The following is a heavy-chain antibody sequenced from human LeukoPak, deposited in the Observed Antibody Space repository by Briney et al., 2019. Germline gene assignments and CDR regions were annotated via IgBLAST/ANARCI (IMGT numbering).Heavy chain of an antibody. V-gene: IGHV3-30-3*01. CDR1: GFTFSSYA. Sequence: PGRSLRLSCAASGFTFSSYAMHWVRQAPGKGLEWVAVISYDGSNKYYADSVKGRFTISRDNAKNSLYLQMNSLRAEDTAVYHCARGGGGSDYWGQGTLVTVSS. CDR2: ISYDGSNK. J-gene: IGHJ4*02. CDR3: ARGGGGSDY.